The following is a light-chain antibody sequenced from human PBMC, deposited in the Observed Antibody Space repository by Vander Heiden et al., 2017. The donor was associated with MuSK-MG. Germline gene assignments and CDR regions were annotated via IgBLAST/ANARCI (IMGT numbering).Light chain of an antibody. CDR2: DAS. CDR1: QSISSW. Sequence: DIQMTQSPSTLSASVGDRVTITCRASQSISSWLAWYQQKPGTAPKLLIYDASSVQSGVPSRFSGSGSGTEFTLTISSLQPDDFATYYCQQYNGLFGQGTTVEIK. CDR3: QQYNGL. V-gene: IGKV1-5*01. J-gene: IGKJ1*01.